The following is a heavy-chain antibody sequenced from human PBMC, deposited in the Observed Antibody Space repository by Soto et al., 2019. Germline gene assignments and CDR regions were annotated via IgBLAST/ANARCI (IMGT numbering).Heavy chain of an antibody. D-gene: IGHD6-19*01. V-gene: IGHV3-48*02. CDR1: GFTFSSYG. Sequence: PGGSLRLSCAASGFTFSSYGMHWVRQAPGKGLEWVSFICGNKSNIYYADSVKGRFTISRDNAKNSLYLQMNSLRDEDTAVYYCGGWYYFDYWGQGTLVTVSS. CDR3: GGWYYFDY. CDR2: ICGNKSNI. J-gene: IGHJ4*02.